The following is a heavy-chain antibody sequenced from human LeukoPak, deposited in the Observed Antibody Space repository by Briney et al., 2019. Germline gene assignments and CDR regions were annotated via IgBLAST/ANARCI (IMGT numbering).Heavy chain of an antibody. CDR2: TYTRGNT. J-gene: IGHJ5*02. CDR1: GDSINSNY. Sequence: SETLSLTCTVSGDSINSNYWSWIRQPPGKGLEWIGYTYTRGNTNYNPSLKSRVTISADTSKNQLSLKVSSVTAADTAVYYCVREVGDWFDPWGQGTLVTVSS. CDR3: VREVGDWFDP. V-gene: IGHV4-4*09.